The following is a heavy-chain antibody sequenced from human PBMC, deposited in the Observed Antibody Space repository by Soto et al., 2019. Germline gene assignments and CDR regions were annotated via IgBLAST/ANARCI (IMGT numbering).Heavy chain of an antibody. CDR2: LDYDEGER. J-gene: IGHJ4*02. V-gene: IGHV1-24*01. CDR3: AACVNTFDY. Sequence: GASVKVSCKVSGTSLSGLPMHWVRQAPGKGLEWMGSLDYDEGERSFAHRFQGRLTVTEDTSTDTAYMELSSLMSEDTAVYYCAACVNTFDYWGQGPLVTVYS. D-gene: IGHD5-18*01. CDR1: GTSLSGLP.